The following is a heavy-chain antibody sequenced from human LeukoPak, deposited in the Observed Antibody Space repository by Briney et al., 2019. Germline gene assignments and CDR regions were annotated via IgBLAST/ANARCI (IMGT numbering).Heavy chain of an antibody. CDR1: GGSISRGGHY. CDR3: ARDRAYSSGVLYGGVPRLRFVMDV. J-gene: IGHJ6*02. Sequence: SQTLSLTCTVSGGSISRGGHYWSWIRQHPGKGLEWIGRIYTSGSTNYNPSLKSRVTMSVDTSKNQFSLKLSSVTAADTAVYYCARDRAYSSGVLYGGVPRLRFVMDVWGQGTTVTVSS. CDR2: IYTSGST. V-gene: IGHV4-61*02. D-gene: IGHD3-16*01.